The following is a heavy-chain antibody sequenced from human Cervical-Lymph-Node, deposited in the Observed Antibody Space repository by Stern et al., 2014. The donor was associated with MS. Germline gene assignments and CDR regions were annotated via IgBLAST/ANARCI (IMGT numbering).Heavy chain of an antibody. CDR1: GYTFTDYY. CDR3: ARHYYGLDV. J-gene: IGHJ6*02. V-gene: IGHV1-2*02. Sequence: QVQLGQSGAEMKKPGASVKVSCKASGYTFTDYYMHWVRQAPGQGLEWMGWINPNNGDTDSVQKFQGRVTMTRDTSISTAYMELSRLRSDDAAIYYCARHYYGLDVWGQGTTVTVSS. CDR2: INPNNGDT.